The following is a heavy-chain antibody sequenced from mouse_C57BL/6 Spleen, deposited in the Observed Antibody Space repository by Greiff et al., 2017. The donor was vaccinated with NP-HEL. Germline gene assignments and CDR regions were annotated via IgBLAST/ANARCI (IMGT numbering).Heavy chain of an antibody. D-gene: IGHD2-4*01. Sequence: EVKLMESGAELVKPGASVKLSCTASGFNIKDYYMHWVKQRTEQGLEWIGRIDPEDGETKYAPKFQGKATITADTSSNTAYLQLSSLTSEDTAVYYCAVYDYDGGDYYAMDYWGQGTSVTVSS. J-gene: IGHJ4*01. V-gene: IGHV14-2*01. CDR3: AVYDYDGGDYYAMDY. CDR2: IDPEDGET. CDR1: GFNIKDYY.